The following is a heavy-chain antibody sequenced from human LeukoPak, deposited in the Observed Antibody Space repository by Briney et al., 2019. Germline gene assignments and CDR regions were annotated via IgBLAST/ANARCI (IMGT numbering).Heavy chain of an antibody. D-gene: IGHD1-7*01. Sequence: SQTLSLTCAISGDSVSSNSAAWYWIRQSPSRGLEWLGRTYYRSKWYNDYAVSVKSRITINPDTSKSQFSLQLNSVTPEDTAVYYCAREIKYNWNSGWFDPWGQGTLVTVSS. J-gene: IGHJ5*02. CDR3: AREIKYNWNSGWFDP. V-gene: IGHV6-1*01. CDR2: TYYRSKWYN. CDR1: GDSVSSNSAA.